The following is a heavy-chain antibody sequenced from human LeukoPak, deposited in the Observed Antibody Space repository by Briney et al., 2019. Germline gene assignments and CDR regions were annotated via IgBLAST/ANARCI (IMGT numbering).Heavy chain of an antibody. D-gene: IGHD6-19*01. Sequence: SSETLSLTCTVSGGSISSYYWSWIRQPPGKGLEWIASGDYSGGTYYNPSLESRVAISADMSTKQISLKLTSVTGADTAVYYCAGERGEEYSSGWYKTNFFDKWGQGIRVTVSS. CDR2: GDYSGGT. V-gene: IGHV4-59*12. CDR3: AGERGEEYSSGWYKTNFFDK. J-gene: IGHJ4*02. CDR1: GGSISSYY.